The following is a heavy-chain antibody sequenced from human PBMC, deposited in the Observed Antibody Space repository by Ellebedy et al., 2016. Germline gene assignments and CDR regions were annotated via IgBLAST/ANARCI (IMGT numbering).Heavy chain of an antibody. CDR2: IYSGGST. CDR1: GFTVSSNY. D-gene: IGHD6-13*01. CDR3: AGDSRGKAAAGTSLQY. J-gene: IGHJ4*02. V-gene: IGHV3-53*01. Sequence: GESLKISCAASGFTVSSNYMSWVRQAPGKGLEWVSVIYSGGSTYYADSVKGRFTISRDNSKNTLYLQMNSLRAEDTAVYYCAGDSRGKAAAGTSLQYWGQGTLVTVSS.